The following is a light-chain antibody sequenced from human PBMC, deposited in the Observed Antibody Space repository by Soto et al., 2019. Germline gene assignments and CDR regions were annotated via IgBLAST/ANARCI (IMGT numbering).Light chain of an antibody. CDR3: CSYAGSSTPWV. Sequence: QSALTQPASVSGSPGQSITISCTGTSSDVGSYNLVSWYQQHPGKAPKLMIYEGSRRPSGVSNRFSGSKSGNTASLTISGLQAEYEADYYCCSYAGSSTPWVFGGGTTLTVL. CDR1: SSDVGSYNL. CDR2: EGS. J-gene: IGLJ3*02. V-gene: IGLV2-23*01.